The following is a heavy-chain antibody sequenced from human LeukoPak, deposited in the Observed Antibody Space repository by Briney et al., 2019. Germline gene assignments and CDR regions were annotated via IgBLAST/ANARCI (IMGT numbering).Heavy chain of an antibody. Sequence: ASVKVSCMASGYTFTNYYMHWVRQAPGQGLEWVGIINPGGGGTKYAPQFQGRVTMTRDTSTSTVYMELSSLRSEDTAMYYCARGGSGRWNWFDPWGQGTLVTVSS. CDR3: ARGGSGRWNWFDP. CDR2: INPGGGGT. V-gene: IGHV1-46*01. J-gene: IGHJ5*02. D-gene: IGHD6-19*01. CDR1: GYTFTNYY.